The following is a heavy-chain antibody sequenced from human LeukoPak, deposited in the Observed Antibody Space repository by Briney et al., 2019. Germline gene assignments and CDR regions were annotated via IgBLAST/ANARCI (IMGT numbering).Heavy chain of an antibody. D-gene: IGHD3-10*01. J-gene: IGHJ5*02. V-gene: IGHV1-8*01. CDR1: GYTFTGYD. CDR3: AGGIWFGEKAFDP. CDR2: MNPNSGNT. Sequence: ASVKVSCKASGYTFTGYDINWVRQATGQGLEWMGWMNPNSGNTGYAQKFQGRVTMTRNTSISTAYMELSSLRSEDTAVYYCAGGIWFGEKAFDPWGQGTLVTVSS.